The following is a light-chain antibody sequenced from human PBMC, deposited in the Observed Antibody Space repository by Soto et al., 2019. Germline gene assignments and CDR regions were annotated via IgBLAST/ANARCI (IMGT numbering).Light chain of an antibody. J-gene: IGLJ2*01. CDR3: QSYDSSLSASV. V-gene: IGLV1-40*01. CDR1: SSNIGSNA. CDR2: DNS. Sequence: QSVLTQPPSASGTPGQRVTISCSGSSSNIGSNAVNWYQQLPGTAPKLLIYDNSNRPSGVPDRFSGSKSGTSASLAITGLQAEDEADYYCQSYDSSLSASVFGGGTKVTVL.